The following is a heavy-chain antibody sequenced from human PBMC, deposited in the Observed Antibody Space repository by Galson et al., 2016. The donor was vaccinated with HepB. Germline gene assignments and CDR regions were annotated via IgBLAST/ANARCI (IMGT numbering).Heavy chain of an antibody. CDR3: ATAYCFWTAFDY. D-gene: IGHD3/OR15-3a*01. CDR1: GFTFSSYG. Sequence: SLRLSCAASGFTFSSYGMRWIRQAPRKKRVCVSDTSGNGYSTYYAESVKGRFAISSDHSKNTLDLQMHSLRAEDTAVYYCATAYCFWTAFDYWGQGPLVTVSS. V-gene: IGHV3-23*01. CDR2: TSGNGYST. J-gene: IGHJ4*02.